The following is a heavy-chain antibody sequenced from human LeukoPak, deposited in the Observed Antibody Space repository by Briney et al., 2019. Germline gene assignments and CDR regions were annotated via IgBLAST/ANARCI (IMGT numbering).Heavy chain of an antibody. Sequence: SETLSLTCTVSGGSISSYYWSWIRQPPGKGLEWIGYIYYSGSTNYNPSLKSRVTISVDTSKNQFSLKLSSVTAADTAVYYCARDSGLRYYDSSGPIPRWAFDIWGQGTMVTVSS. V-gene: IGHV4-59*13. CDR1: GGSISSYY. CDR3: ARDSGLRYYDSSGPIPRWAFDI. D-gene: IGHD3-22*01. CDR2: IYYSGST. J-gene: IGHJ3*02.